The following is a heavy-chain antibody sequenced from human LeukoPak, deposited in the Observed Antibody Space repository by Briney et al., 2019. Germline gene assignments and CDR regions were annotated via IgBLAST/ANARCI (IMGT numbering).Heavy chain of an antibody. CDR2: IGTSGNTI. CDR3: ARDQWLDY. D-gene: IGHD6-19*01. CDR1: GFTFSSYA. V-gene: IGHV3-48*01. Sequence: WGALILSCAASGFTFSSYAMNWFRQAQGKGLEWVSFIGTSGNTIYYADSVKGRFTVSRDNAKNSLFLQMNSLRAEDTAVYYCARDQWLDYWGQGTLVTVSS. J-gene: IGHJ4*02.